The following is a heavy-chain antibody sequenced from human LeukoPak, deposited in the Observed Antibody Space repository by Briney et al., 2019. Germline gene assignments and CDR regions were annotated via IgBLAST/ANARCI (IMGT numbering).Heavy chain of an antibody. D-gene: IGHD3-10*01. CDR1: GGSISSYY. V-gene: IGHV4-59*01. CDR2: IYYSGST. J-gene: IGHJ6*02. Sequence: SETLSLTCTVSGGSISSYYWSWIRQPPGQGLEWIGYIYYSGSTNYNPSLKSRVTISVDTSKNQFSLKLSSVTAADTAVYYCAREPITMVRGVIITPYGMDVWGQGTTVTVSS. CDR3: AREPITMVRGVIITPYGMDV.